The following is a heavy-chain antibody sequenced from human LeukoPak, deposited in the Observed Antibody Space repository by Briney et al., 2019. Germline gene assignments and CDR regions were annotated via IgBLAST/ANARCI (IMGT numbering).Heavy chain of an antibody. V-gene: IGHV4-59*12. D-gene: IGHD6-13*01. CDR3: AREVNSSTWRPLDF. CDR1: GGSISSYY. J-gene: IGHJ4*02. Sequence: SETLSLTCTVSGGSISSYYRSWIRQPPGKGLEWIGYIYYSGSTNYNPSLKSRVTISVDTPKNQFSLKLSSVTAADTAVYYCAREVNSSTWRPLDFWGQGTLVTVSS. CDR2: IYYSGST.